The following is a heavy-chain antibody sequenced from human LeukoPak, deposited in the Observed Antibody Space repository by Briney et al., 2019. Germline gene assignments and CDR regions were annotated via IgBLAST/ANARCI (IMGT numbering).Heavy chain of an antibody. CDR2: ISYDGSNK. V-gene: IGHV3-30*04. Sequence: PGGSLRLSCAASGFTFSSYAMHWVRQAPGKGLEWVAVISYDGSNKYYADSVKGRFTISRDNSKNTLYLQMNSLRAEDTAVYYCAKDDNDYSNYVYYYYYYGMDVWGQGTTVTVSS. CDR1: GFTFSSYA. D-gene: IGHD4-11*01. J-gene: IGHJ6*02. CDR3: AKDDNDYSNYVYYYYYYGMDV.